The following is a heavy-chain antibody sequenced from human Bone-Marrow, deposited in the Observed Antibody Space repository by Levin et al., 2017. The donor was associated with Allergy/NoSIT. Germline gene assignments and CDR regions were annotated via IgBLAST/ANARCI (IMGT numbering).Heavy chain of an antibody. J-gene: IGHJ4*02. D-gene: IGHD5-18*01. CDR1: GFTFSSHA. CDR2: ISSDGTNQ. CDR3: ARGAWIQLWEYFDS. V-gene: IGHV3-30*04. Sequence: LSLTCAASGFTFSSHAIHWVRQAPGKGLEWVAVISSDGTNQYYADSVKGRFTLSRDNSKNTMYMQMDSLRPEDSAVYYCARGAWIQLWEYFDSWGQGTLVTVSS.